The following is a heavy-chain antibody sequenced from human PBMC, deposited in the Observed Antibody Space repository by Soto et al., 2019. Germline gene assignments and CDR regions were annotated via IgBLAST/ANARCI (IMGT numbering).Heavy chain of an antibody. J-gene: IGHJ6*01. CDR2: LNSDGSST. Sequence: EVQLVESGGGLLQPGGSLRLSCAVSGSTFSNDWMHWVRQAPGKGLVWVSHLNSDGSSTNYADFVKGRFTIGRDNAKNTVYLQMNSLRAEDAAVYYCARDRSYSLDVWGQGTTVTVSP. CDR3: ARDRSYSLDV. V-gene: IGHV3-74*01. CDR1: GSTFSNDW.